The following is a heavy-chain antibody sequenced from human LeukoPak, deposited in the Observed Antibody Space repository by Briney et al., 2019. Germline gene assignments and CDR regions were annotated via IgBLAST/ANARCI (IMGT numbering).Heavy chain of an antibody. CDR2: TYYRSKWYN. D-gene: IGHD2-2*02. Sequence: SQTLSLTCAISGDSVSSNSAAWNWIRQSPSRGLEWLGRTYYRSKWYNDYAVSVKSRITINPDTSKNRFSLQLNSVTPEDTAVYYCARGGYCSSTSCYREGHYYYGMDVWGQGTTVTVSS. V-gene: IGHV6-1*01. CDR1: GDSVSSNSAA. CDR3: ARGGYCSSTSCYREGHYYYGMDV. J-gene: IGHJ6*02.